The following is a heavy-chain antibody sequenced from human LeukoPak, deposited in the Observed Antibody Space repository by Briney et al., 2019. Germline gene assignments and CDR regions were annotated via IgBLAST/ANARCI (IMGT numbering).Heavy chain of an antibody. CDR1: GYTFTSYG. J-gene: IGHJ3*02. D-gene: IGHD3-3*01. Sequence: ASVKVSCKASGYTFTSYGISWVRQAPGQGLEWMGWISAYNGNTNYAQKLQGRVTRTTDTSTSTAYMELRSLRSDDTAVYYCARRRYYDFWSGYYAFDIWGQGTMVTVSS. CDR2: ISAYNGNT. V-gene: IGHV1-18*01. CDR3: ARRRYYDFWSGYYAFDI.